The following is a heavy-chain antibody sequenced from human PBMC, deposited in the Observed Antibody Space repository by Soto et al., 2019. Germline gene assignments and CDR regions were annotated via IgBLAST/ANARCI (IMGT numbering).Heavy chain of an antibody. CDR3: ARGRYNWNY. CDR2: INHSGST. J-gene: IGHJ4*02. Sequence: PSETLSLTCAVYGGSFSVYYWSWIRHPPGKGLEWIGEINHSGSTNYNPSLKSRVTISVDTSKNQFSLKLSSVTAADTAVYYCARGRYNWNYWGQGTLVTVSS. D-gene: IGHD1-20*01. CDR1: GGSFSVYY. V-gene: IGHV4-34*01.